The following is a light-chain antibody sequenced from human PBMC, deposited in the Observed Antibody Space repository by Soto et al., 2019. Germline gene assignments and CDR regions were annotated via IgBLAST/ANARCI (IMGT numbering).Light chain of an antibody. V-gene: IGKV3-20*01. CDR2: TAS. CDR3: QQYSSSPRT. Sequence: EIVLTQSPGTLSLSPGERATLSCRASQSVSSNYLAWYQQKPGQAPRLLIYTASRRPTGIPARFSGSGSGTDFTLTISRLEPEDFAVYYCQQYSSSPRTFGQGTKVEIK. CDR1: QSVSSNY. J-gene: IGKJ1*01.